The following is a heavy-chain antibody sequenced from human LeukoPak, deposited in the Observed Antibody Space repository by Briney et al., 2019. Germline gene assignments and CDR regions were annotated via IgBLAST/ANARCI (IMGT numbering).Heavy chain of an antibody. CDR3: TRERINSGSYSEALDY. V-gene: IGHV1-2*02. J-gene: IGHJ4*02. CDR2: INPDSGDT. Sequence: AASVTVSCMASGYTFTDYYMYLVRQAPGPGLEWMGWINPDSGDTNYGQKFQGRVTMTRDTYISTAYMELSRLTSDDTAVYYCTRERINSGSYSEALDYWGQGTLVPVSS. CDR1: GYTFTDYY. D-gene: IGHD1-26*01.